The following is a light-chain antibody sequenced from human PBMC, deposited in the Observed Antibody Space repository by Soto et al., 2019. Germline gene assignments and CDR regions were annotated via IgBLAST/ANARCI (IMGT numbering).Light chain of an antibody. CDR2: EVT. CDR3: SSYTSSSTVV. CDR1: SSDFGAYNS. Sequence: QSALTQPASVSGSPGQSITISCTGTSSDFGAYNSVSWYQQHPGEAPKLLIHEVTNRPSGVSNRFSGSKSGNTASLAISGLQAVDEADYYCSSYTSSSTVVFGGGTKVTVL. J-gene: IGLJ2*01. V-gene: IGLV2-14*01.